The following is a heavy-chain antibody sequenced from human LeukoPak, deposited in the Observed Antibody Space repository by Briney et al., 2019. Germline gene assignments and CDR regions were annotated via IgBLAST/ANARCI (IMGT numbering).Heavy chain of an antibody. Sequence: SETLSLTCTVSGGSISSSYWSWIRQPPGKRLEWIGYIYYSGSTNYNPSLKSRVIISVDTSKNQFSLKLSSVTAADTAVYYCARVLEAYCSGGSCYSSWYFDLWGRGTLVTVSA. CDR3: ARVLEAYCSGGSCYSSWYFDL. D-gene: IGHD2-15*01. CDR2: IYYSGST. CDR1: GGSISSSY. V-gene: IGHV4-59*01. J-gene: IGHJ2*01.